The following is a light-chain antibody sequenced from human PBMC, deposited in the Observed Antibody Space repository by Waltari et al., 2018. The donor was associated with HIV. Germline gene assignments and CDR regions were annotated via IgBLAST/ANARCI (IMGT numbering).Light chain of an antibody. V-gene: IGLV1-40*01. CDR3: QSYDSSLSGSRV. CDR1: SSNLGAGYD. J-gene: IGLJ2*01. CDR2: GNS. Sequence: GSSSNLGAGYDVHWYQQLPGTAPKLLIYGNSNRPSGVPDRFSGSKSGTSASLAITGLQAEDEADYYCQSYDSSLSGSRVFGGGTKLTVL.